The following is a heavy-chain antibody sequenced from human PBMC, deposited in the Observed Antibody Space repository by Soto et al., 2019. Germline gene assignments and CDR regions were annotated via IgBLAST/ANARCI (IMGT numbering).Heavy chain of an antibody. J-gene: IGHJ6*02. Sequence: QVQLQESGPGLVKPSETLSLTCTVSGGSISSSYWSWIRQPQGKGLEWMGYMYDSGSTNYNPSLRSRVTLSVDTSKQQFSLKLRSVAAADADVYYCARGSGNYYYYGLDAWGQGTTVTVSS. D-gene: IGHD1-26*01. V-gene: IGHV4-59*01. CDR1: GGSISSSY. CDR3: ARGSGNYYYYGLDA. CDR2: MYDSGST.